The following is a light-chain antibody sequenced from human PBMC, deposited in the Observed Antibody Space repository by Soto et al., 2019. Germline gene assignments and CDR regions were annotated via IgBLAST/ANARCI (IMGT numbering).Light chain of an antibody. CDR2: DVS. CDR3: SSYTNSGTYV. J-gene: IGLJ1*01. V-gene: IGLV2-14*03. Sequence: QSVLTQPASVSGSPGQSITISCTGSSSDVGGYNYVSWYRHLPGKAHELMIFDVSNRPSGLSDRFSGSKSGNTASLTISGLQADDEADYYCSSYTNSGTYVFGTGTKVTVL. CDR1: SSDVGGYNY.